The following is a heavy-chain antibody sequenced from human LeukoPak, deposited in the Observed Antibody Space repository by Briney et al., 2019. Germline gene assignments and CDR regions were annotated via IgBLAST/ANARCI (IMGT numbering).Heavy chain of an antibody. D-gene: IGHD2-21*01. CDR2: ISYDGSHK. J-gene: IGHJ4*02. CDR3: ARALGGDYDY. V-gene: IGHV3-30*03. CDR1: GFTFSSYG. Sequence: PGRSLRLSCAASGFTFSSYGMHWVRQAPGKGLEWVAVISYDGSHKYSADSVKGRFTISRDNAKNSLYLQMNSLRAEDTALYYCARALGGDYDYWGQGTLVTVSS.